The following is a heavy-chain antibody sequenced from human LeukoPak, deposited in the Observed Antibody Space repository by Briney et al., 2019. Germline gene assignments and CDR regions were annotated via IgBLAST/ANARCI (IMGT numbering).Heavy chain of an antibody. CDR2: ISYDGSNK. J-gene: IGHJ6*02. CDR3: ARDDGRLSGYIPYYGMDV. D-gene: IGHD3-3*01. CDR1: GFTFSSYA. V-gene: IGHV3-30-3*01. Sequence: PGGSLRLSCAASGFTFSSYAMRWVRQAPGKGLEWVAVISYDGSNKYYADSVKGRFTISRDNSKNTLYLQMNSLRAEDTAVYYCARDDGRLSGYIPYYGMDVWGQGTTVTVSS.